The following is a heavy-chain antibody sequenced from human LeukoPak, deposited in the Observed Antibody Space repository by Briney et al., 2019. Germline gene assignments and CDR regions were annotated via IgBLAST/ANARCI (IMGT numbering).Heavy chain of an antibody. CDR1: GFTLSSYV. D-gene: IGHD5-18*01. CDR3: ANGGLWLPTRSD. CDR2: ISGSGGST. J-gene: IGHJ4*02. Sequence: PGGSLRLSCAGSGFTLSSYVMTWVRQPPGQGLEWVSAISGSGGSTYYADPVQGRFTISRDNSKNTLYLQMNSLRAEDTAVYYCANGGLWLPTRSDWGQGTLVTVSS. V-gene: IGHV3-23*01.